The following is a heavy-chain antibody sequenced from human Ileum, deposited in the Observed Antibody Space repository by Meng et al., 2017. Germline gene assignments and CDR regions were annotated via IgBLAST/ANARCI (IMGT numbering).Heavy chain of an antibody. CDR1: GFTFTGTW. J-gene: IGHJ4*02. CDR2: INGDGGYT. V-gene: IGHV3-74*03. D-gene: IGHD1-26*01. CDR3: AKDWGGVGALDY. Sequence: VHLVEAGGGLVGPGGYLRLSCAVSGFTFTGTWMHWVRQAPGKGLAWVARINGDGGYTEYADSVRARFTISRDNAKNTLYLQMNSLRAEDTAVYFCAKDWGGVGALDYWGQGSLVTVSS.